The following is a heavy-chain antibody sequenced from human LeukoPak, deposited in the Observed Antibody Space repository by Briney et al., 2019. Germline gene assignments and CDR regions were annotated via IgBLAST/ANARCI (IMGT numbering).Heavy chain of an antibody. CDR3: ARFRSSSGWYGPDY. Sequence: GASVKVSCKASGYTFTSYVIHWVRQAPGQRLEWMGWINAGNGNTKYSQKFQGRVTITRDTSASTAYMELSSLRSEDTAVYYCARFRSSSGWYGPDYWGQGTLVTVSS. J-gene: IGHJ4*02. CDR1: GYTFTSYV. V-gene: IGHV1-3*01. D-gene: IGHD6-19*01. CDR2: INAGNGNT.